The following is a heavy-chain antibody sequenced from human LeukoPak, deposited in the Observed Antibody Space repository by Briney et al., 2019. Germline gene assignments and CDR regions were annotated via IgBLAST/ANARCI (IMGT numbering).Heavy chain of an antibody. J-gene: IGHJ4*02. D-gene: IGHD6-25*01. CDR2: INLNAVTT. CDR1: GYTFTNYY. Sequence: SVKVSCKASGYTFTNYYIHWMRQAPGQGLEWVGIINLNAVTTRYAQKFQGRITVTRDTSTSTVYMELSSLRSEDTAVYFCAREGAAEAKNFDYWGQGTLVIVSS. V-gene: IGHV1-46*01. CDR3: AREGAAEAKNFDY.